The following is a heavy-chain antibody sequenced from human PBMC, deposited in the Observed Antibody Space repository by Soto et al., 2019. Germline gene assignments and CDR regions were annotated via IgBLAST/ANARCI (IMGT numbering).Heavy chain of an antibody. V-gene: IGHV1-18*01. J-gene: IGHJ4*02. CDR3: ARDSDYIIAY. CDR2: IHTYNGNT. D-gene: IGHD4-17*01. Sequence: GAAVKVSCKASGYTFTSYGISWVRQAPGQGLEWVGWIHTYNGNTNFARKLQGRVTLTTDASTSTAYMELRSLRSDDTAVYYCARDSDYIIAYWGQGTLVTVSS. CDR1: GYTFTSYG.